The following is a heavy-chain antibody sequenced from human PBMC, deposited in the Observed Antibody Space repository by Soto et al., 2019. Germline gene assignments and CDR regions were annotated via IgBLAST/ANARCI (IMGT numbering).Heavy chain of an antibody. V-gene: IGHV4-30-2*01. Sequence: QLQLQESGSGLVKPSQTLSLTCAVSGGSISSGGYSWSWIRQPPGKGLEWIGYIYHSGRTYYNPSLKSRITITEDRPTKQFSLNLSSVTAANTAVYYSARVPSLWCQGTLVTVST. CDR3: ARVPSL. CDR1: GGSISSGGYS. CDR2: IYHSGRT. J-gene: IGHJ4*02.